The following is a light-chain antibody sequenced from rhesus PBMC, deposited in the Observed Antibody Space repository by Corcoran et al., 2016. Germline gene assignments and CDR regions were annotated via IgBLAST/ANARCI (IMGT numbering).Light chain of an antibody. Sequence: DIQMTQSPSSLSASVGDRVTITCRASENVDNYLHWYQLKPGKAPKLLIYAASSLQSGVPSRFSGSGSGTDYTFAISSLQPADVASYYCQHSYGTPFSFGQGTRVEIE. CDR3: QHSYGTPFS. CDR2: AAS. J-gene: IGKJ2*01. V-gene: IGKV1-74*01. CDR1: ENVDNY.